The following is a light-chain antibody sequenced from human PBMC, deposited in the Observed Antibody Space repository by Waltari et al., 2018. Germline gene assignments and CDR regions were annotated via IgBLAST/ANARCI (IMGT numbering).Light chain of an antibody. J-gene: IGKJ1*01. CDR2: WAS. V-gene: IGKV4-1*01. CDR3: QQYYSTPRT. CDR1: QSVLYSSNNKNY. Sequence: DIVMTQYPDSLAVSLGQRATIHCQPSQSVLYSSNNKNYLAWYQQKPGQPPKLLIYWASTRESGVPDRFSGSGSGTDFTLTISSLQAEDVAVYYCQQYYSTPRTFGQGTKVEIK.